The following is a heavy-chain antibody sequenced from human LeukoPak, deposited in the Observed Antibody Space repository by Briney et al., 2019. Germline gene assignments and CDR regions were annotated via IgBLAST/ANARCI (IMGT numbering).Heavy chain of an antibody. CDR3: ARLPLGGWSSGGYSRNWFDP. D-gene: IGHD3-10*01. Sequence: ASVKVSCMASGYIFTSYGITWVRQAPGQGLEWMGWISAYNGKTDYAQKYQGRVTMTTDTSTTTAYMELGSLRSDDTAVYFCARLPLGGWSSGGYSRNWFDPWGQGTLITVSS. V-gene: IGHV1-18*01. CDR1: GYIFTSYG. CDR2: ISAYNGKT. J-gene: IGHJ5*02.